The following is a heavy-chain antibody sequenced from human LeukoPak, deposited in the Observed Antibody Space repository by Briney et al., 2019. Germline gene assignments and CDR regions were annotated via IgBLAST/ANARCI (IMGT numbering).Heavy chain of an antibody. D-gene: IGHD6-13*01. J-gene: IGHJ6*02. CDR1: GFTVSSNY. V-gene: IGHV3-53*01. CDR2: IYSGGST. CDR3: ARGYSSSWYRYYYYYGMDV. Sequence: PGGSLRLSCAASGFTVSSNYMSWVRQAPGKGLEWVSVIYSGGSTYYADSVKGRFTISRDNSKNTLYLQMNSLRAEDTAVYYCARGYSSSWYRYYYYYGMDVWGQGTPVTVSS.